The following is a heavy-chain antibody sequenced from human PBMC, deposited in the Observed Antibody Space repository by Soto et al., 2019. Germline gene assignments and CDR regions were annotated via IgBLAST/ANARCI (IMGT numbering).Heavy chain of an antibody. D-gene: IGHD6-19*01. J-gene: IGHJ2*01. V-gene: IGHV6-1*01. Sequence: QVQLQQSGPGLVKPSQTLSLGCSISGESVSSTSATWSWIRQSPSIGLEWLGRTYYRSKWYNDYAVSVKSRIAITPDTSKNQLSLHLSSVTPEDTALYFCARDGSGFHWYFDLWGRGTLVTVSS. CDR1: GESVSSTSAT. CDR3: ARDGSGFHWYFDL. CDR2: TYYRSKWYN.